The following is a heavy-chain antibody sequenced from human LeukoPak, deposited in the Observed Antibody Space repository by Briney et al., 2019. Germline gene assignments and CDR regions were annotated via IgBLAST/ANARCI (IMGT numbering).Heavy chain of an antibody. J-gene: IGHJ5*02. Sequence: ASVKVSCKASGYTFTSYDINWVRQAPGQGLEWMGWINPNSGGTNYAQKFQGRVTMTRDTSISTAYMEPSRLRSDDTAVYYCARAKFGLSPFDPWGQGTLVTVSS. CDR3: ARAKFGLSPFDP. CDR1: GYTFTSYD. CDR2: INPNSGGT. D-gene: IGHD3-16*01. V-gene: IGHV1-2*02.